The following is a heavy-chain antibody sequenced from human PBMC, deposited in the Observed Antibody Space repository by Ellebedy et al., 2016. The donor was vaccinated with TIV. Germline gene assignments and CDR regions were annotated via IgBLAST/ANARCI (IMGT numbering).Heavy chain of an antibody. J-gene: IGHJ3*02. CDR1: GGTFSSDA. Sequence: ASVKVSXXASGGTFSSDALSWVRQAPGQGLEWMGWINPKSGGTNYAQKFQGRVTMTRDTSSSTGYMELSSLTSDDTALYYCARNFPNVDAFDIWGQGTMVTVSS. CDR2: INPKSGGT. CDR3: ARNFPNVDAFDI. V-gene: IGHV1-2*02.